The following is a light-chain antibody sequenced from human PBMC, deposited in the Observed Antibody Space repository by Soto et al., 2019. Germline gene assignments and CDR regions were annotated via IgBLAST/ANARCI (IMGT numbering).Light chain of an antibody. V-gene: IGLV1-47*01. CDR3: AAWDDSLSGVV. CDR1: SSNIGSNY. J-gene: IGLJ2*01. CDR2: RSD. Sequence: QSVLTQPPSASGTPGQRVTISCSGSSSNIGSNYVYWYQRLPGTAPKLLIYRSDQRPSGVPDRFSGSKSGASASLAISGLRSEHEADYYCAAWDDSLSGVVFGGGTKVTVL.